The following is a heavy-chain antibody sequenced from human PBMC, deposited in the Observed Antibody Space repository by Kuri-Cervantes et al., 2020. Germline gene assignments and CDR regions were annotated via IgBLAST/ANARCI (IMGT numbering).Heavy chain of an antibody. CDR2: IKQDGSEK. Sequence: GESLKISCAASGFTFSSYWMSWVRQAPGKGLEWVANIKQDGSEKYYVDSVKGRFTISRGNAKNSLYLQMNSLRAEDTAVYYCARERYYYDSSGYYRHGMDVWGQGTTVTVSS. J-gene: IGHJ6*02. D-gene: IGHD3-22*01. CDR3: ARERYYYDSSGYYRHGMDV. CDR1: GFTFSSYW. V-gene: IGHV3-7*01.